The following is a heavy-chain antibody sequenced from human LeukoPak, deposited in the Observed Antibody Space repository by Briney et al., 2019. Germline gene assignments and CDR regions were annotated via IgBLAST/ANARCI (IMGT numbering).Heavy chain of an antibody. Sequence: GFLRPSCAASGIPFSDHNMNWIRQAPGEGVGGVSKISGSGSNMYYADSVKGRFTISRDNAKNSLYLQMNSLRVDDTAVYYCARDLGVWWLRDPTDYWGQGTLVTVSS. V-gene: IGHV3-11*01. CDR2: ISGSGSNM. D-gene: IGHD5-12*01. CDR3: ARDLGVWWLRDPTDY. J-gene: IGHJ4*02. CDR1: GIPFSDHN.